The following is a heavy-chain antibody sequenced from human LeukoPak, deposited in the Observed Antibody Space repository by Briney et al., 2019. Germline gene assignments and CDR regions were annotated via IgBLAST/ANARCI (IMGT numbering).Heavy chain of an antibody. CDR2: IKTKTDDGTT. J-gene: IGHJ4*02. CDR3: ARVSQTPGGRGYFDY. D-gene: IGHD2-15*01. Sequence: GGSLRLSCAGSGFTFRNAWMSWVRQAPGKGLEWVGRIKTKTDDGTTDYVAPVKGRFTISRDDSKNTLYLQMNSLRAEDTAVYYCARVSQTPGGRGYFDYWGQGTLVTVSS. CDR1: GFTFRNAW. V-gene: IGHV3-15*01.